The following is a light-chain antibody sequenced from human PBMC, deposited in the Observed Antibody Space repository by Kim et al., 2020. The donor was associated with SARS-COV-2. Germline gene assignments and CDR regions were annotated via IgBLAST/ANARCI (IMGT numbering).Light chain of an antibody. V-gene: IGKV3-11*01. CDR1: PSINNF. J-gene: IGKJ4*01. Sequence: EIVLTQSPATLSLSPGERATLSCRASPSINNFLAWYQHRPGQAPRLLIYDASSRAADIPARFSGSGSGTDFTLTISSLEPEDFAVYYCQQRRNWPPTFGGGTKVDIK. CDR2: DAS. CDR3: QQRRNWPPT.